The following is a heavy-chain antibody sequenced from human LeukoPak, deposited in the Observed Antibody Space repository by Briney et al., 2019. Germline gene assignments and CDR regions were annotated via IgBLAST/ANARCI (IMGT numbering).Heavy chain of an antibody. V-gene: IGHV3-30-3*01. Sequence: PGGSLRLSCAASGFTFSSYAMHWVRQAPGKGLEWVAVISYDGSNKYYTDSVKGRFTISRDNSKNTLYLQMNSLRAEDTAVYYCAREDEEYQLFYYYMDVWGKGTTVTVSS. CDR3: AREDEEYQLFYYYMDV. J-gene: IGHJ6*03. D-gene: IGHD2-2*01. CDR2: ISYDGSNK. CDR1: GFTFSSYA.